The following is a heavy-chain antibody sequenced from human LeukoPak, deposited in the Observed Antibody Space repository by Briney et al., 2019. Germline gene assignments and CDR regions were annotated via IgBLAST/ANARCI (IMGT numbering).Heavy chain of an antibody. CDR3: ARPHITIFGVAPGGWFDP. Sequence: KPSETLSLTCTVSGGSISSSSYYWGWIRQPPGKGLEWIGSIYYSGSTYYNPSLKSRVTISVDTSKNQFSLKLSSVTAADTAVYYCARPHITIFGVAPGGWFDPWGQGTLVTVSS. D-gene: IGHD3-3*01. CDR2: IYYSGST. CDR1: GGSISSSSYY. V-gene: IGHV4-39*01. J-gene: IGHJ5*02.